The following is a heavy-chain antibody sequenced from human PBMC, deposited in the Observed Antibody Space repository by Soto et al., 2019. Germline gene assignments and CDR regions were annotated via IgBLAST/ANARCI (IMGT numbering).Heavy chain of an antibody. D-gene: IGHD1-1*01. CDR3: AKSPTGRADY. V-gene: IGHV3-30*18. CDR1: GFTFSSYG. CDR2: ISYDGSNK. J-gene: IGHJ4*02. Sequence: GSLRLSCQTSGFTFSSYGMHWVRQAPGKGLEWVSVISYDGSNKYYADPVKGRFTISRDNSKNTLYLQMNSLRAEDTAVYYCAKSPTGRADYWGQGTLVTVSS.